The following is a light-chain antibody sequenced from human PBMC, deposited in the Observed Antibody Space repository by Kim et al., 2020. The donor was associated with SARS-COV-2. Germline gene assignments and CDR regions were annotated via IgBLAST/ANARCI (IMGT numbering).Light chain of an antibody. CDR1: LSDVGGYNY. Sequence: QSALTQPRSVSRSPGQSVTISCTGTLSDVGGYNYVSWYQQYPGKAPKLMIYDVSKRPSGVPDRFSASKSGNTASLTISGLQAEDEADYYCCSYAGSGYVFGTGTKVTVL. V-gene: IGLV2-11*01. CDR2: DVS. J-gene: IGLJ1*01. CDR3: CSYAGSGYV.